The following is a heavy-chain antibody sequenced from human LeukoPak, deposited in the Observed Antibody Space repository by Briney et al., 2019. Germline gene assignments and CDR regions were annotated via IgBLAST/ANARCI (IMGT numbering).Heavy chain of an antibody. CDR2: ISSSGSTI. CDR1: GFTFSSYA. V-gene: IGHV3-48*03. CDR3: ARDESGSSSAQRLDY. J-gene: IGHJ4*02. Sequence: QPGGSLRLSCAASGFTFSSYAMSWVRQAPGKGLEWVSYISSSGSTIYYADSVKGRFTISRDNAKNSLYLQMNSLTAEDTAIYYCARDESGSSSAQRLDYWGQGTLVTVSS. D-gene: IGHD6-6*01.